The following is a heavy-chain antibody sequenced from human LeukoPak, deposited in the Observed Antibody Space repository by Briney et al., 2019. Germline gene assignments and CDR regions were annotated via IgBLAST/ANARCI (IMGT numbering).Heavy chain of an antibody. V-gene: IGHV5-51*04. CDR2: VYPGDSDT. CDR3: ARSADSYDSSGYLRNFDS. D-gene: IGHD3-22*01. CDR1: GLSFTSYW. Sequence: GESLKISCKGSGLSFTSYWIGWVRQMPGKGLEWMGIVYPGDSDTRYSPSFQGQVTISADKPISTAYLQWSSLRASDTAMYYCARSADSYDSSGYLRNFDSWGQGTLVTVSS. J-gene: IGHJ4*02.